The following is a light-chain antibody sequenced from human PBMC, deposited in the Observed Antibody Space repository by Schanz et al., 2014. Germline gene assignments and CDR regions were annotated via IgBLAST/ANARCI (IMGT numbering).Light chain of an antibody. CDR3: QQYNSYSYT. V-gene: IGKV1-5*03. CDR2: KAS. Sequence: DIQMTQSPSTLSASVGDRVTITCRASQSINSWLAWYQQKQGKAPKLLIYKASHLESGVPSSFSGGGSGTEFTLTISSLQPDDSATYYCQQYNSYSYTFGQGTKLEIK. CDR1: QSINSW. J-gene: IGKJ2*01.